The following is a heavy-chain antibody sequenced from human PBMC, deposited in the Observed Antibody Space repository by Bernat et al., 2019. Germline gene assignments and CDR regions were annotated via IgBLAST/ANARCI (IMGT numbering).Heavy chain of an antibody. D-gene: IGHD5-18*01. J-gene: IGHJ4*02. CDR1: GFTFNNYG. Sequence: QVPLVESGGGVVQPGRSLRLSCAASGFTFNNYGIHWVRQAPGKGLEWVAVVWYDGSNKYYADSVRGRFTISRDNTKTTVDLQMNSLRAEDTAVYFCARDSSAYSPLDYWGQGTLVTVSS. CDR2: VWYDGSNK. CDR3: ARDSSAYSPLDY. V-gene: IGHV3-33*01.